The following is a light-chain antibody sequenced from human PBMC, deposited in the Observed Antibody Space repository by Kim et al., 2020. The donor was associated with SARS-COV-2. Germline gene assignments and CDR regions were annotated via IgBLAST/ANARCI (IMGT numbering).Light chain of an antibody. CDR2: GTS. CDR3: HHYGDSPFT. V-gene: IGKV3-20*01. Sequence: SPGERATRSCRASQSVSSGYLAWYQQKPGQAPRSLIYGTSSRATGIPDRFSGSGSGTDFTLTISRLEPEDFAIYYCHHYGDSPFTFGPGTKVDIK. J-gene: IGKJ3*01. CDR1: QSVSSGY.